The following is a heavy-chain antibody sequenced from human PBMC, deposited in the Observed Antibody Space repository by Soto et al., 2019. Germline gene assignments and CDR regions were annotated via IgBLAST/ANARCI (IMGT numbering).Heavy chain of an antibody. V-gene: IGHV4-59*01. CDR2: MYYSGST. D-gene: IGHD3-22*01. CDR1: GGSISSYY. CDR3: ARARGGYYDY. J-gene: IGHJ4*02. Sequence: QVQLQESGPGLVKPSETLSLTCTVSGGSISSYYWSWIRQPPGKGLEWIGYMYYSGSTNYNPALKSRVTTSADTSKNQFSLKLSSVPAADTAVYYCARARGGYYDYWGQGTLVTVSS.